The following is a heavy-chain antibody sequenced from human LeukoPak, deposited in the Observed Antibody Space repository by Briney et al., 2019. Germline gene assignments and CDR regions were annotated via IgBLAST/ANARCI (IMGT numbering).Heavy chain of an antibody. CDR1: GFTSSSYG. D-gene: IGHD2-2*01. V-gene: IGHV3-30*18. CDR2: ISDDGSNK. J-gene: IGHJ6*02. CDR3: AKDRGYCSSTSCEYYYYYGMDV. Sequence: GGSLRLSCAASGFTSSSYGMHWVRQAPGKGLEWVAVISDDGSNKYYADSVKGRFTISRDNSKNTLYLQMNSLRAEDTAVYYCAKDRGYCSSTSCEYYYYYGMDVWGQGTTVTVSS.